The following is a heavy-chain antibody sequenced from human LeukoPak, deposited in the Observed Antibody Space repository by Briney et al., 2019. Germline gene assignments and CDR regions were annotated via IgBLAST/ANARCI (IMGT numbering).Heavy chain of an antibody. Sequence: GGSLRLSCAASGFTVSSSYISWVRQALGKGLEWVSVIYAGDSTYYADSVKGRFIISRDNSKNTVYLQMDSLRAEDTAVYYCAKESHSGYSSSWYYPEYWGQGTLVTVSS. CDR2: IYAGDST. CDR3: AKESHSGYSSSWYYPEY. D-gene: IGHD6-13*01. CDR1: GFTVSSSY. V-gene: IGHV3-53*01. J-gene: IGHJ4*02.